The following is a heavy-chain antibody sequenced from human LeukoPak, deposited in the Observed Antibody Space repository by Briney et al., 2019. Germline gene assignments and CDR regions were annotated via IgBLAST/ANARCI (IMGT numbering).Heavy chain of an antibody. D-gene: IGHD3-9*01. CDR3: ARLRMYYDILTGVRNPGWFDP. Sequence: SETLSLTCTVSGGSISSSSYYWGWTRQPPGKGLEWIGSIYYSGSTYYNPSLKSRVTISVDTSKNQFSLKLSSVTAADTAVYYCARLRMYYDILTGVRNPGWFDPWGQGTLVTVSS. CDR1: GGSISSSSYY. CDR2: IYYSGST. J-gene: IGHJ5*02. V-gene: IGHV4-39*01.